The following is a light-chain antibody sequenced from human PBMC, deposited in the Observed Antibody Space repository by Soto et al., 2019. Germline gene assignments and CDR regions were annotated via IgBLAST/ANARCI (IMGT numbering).Light chain of an antibody. V-gene: IGKV1-12*01. J-gene: IGKJ5*01. CDR2: AAS. Sequence: DIQMTQSPSSVSASVGDSVTITCRASRVISSWLAWYQQKPGKAPNLLIYAASNLQSGVPSRFSASGSGADFTLTINNLQPEDFATYYCQQSHTFPITFGQGTRLEIK. CDR3: QQSHTFPIT. CDR1: RVISSW.